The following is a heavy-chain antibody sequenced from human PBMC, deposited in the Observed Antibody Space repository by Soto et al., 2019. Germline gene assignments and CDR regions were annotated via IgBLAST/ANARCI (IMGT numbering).Heavy chain of an antibody. V-gene: IGHV3-23*01. D-gene: IGHD3-3*01. J-gene: IGHJ5*01. CDR2: ISGSGGST. CDR1: GFTFSTSA. Sequence: EVHLLESGGDLVQPGGSLRLSCAASGFTFSTSAMSWVRQAPGKGLDWVSAISGSGGSTYYADSVKGRFTISRDNSKNTLYLQMNILRGEDTGMYYCARVLGLGLRSFDWFDSWGQGTLVTVSS. CDR3: ARVLGLGLRSFDWFDS.